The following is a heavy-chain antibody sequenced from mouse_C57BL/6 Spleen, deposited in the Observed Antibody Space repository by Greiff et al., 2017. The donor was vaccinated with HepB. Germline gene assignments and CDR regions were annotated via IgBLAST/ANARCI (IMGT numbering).Heavy chain of an antibody. V-gene: IGHV1-82*01. Sequence: VQLQQSVPELVKPGASVKISCKASGYAFSSSWMNWVKQRPGKGLEWIGRIYPGDGDTNYNGKFKGKATLTADKSSSTAYMQLSSLTSEDSAVYFCARGDGYLYYYAMDRWGQGTSATVSS. J-gene: IGHJ4*01. D-gene: IGHD2-3*01. CDR2: IYPGDGDT. CDR3: ARGDGYLYYYAMDR. CDR1: GYAFSSSW.